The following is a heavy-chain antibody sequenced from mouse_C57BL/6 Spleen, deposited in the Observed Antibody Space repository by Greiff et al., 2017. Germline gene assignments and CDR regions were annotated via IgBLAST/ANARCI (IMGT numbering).Heavy chain of an antibody. Sequence: VQLQQSGPELVKPGASVKISCKASGYTFTDYYMNWVKQSHGKSLEWIGDINPNNGGTSYNQKFKGKATLTVDKSSSTAYMELRSLTSEDSAVYYCAREIYYGNYEGFAYWGQGTLVTVSA. D-gene: IGHD2-1*01. J-gene: IGHJ3*01. V-gene: IGHV1-26*01. CDR2: INPNNGGT. CDR3: AREIYYGNYEGFAY. CDR1: GYTFTDYY.